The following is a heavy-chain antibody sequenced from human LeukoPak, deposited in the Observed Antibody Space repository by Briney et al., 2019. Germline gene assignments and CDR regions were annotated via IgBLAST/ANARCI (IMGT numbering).Heavy chain of an antibody. D-gene: IGHD2-15*01. CDR1: GFTFSSYA. J-gene: IGHJ1*01. CDR2: ISGSGGST. V-gene: IGHV3-23*01. CDR3: ALLAYCSGGICYSTDFLGYVQH. Sequence: RGSLRLSCAASGFTFSSYAISWVRQAPGKGLEGVSAISGSGGSTYYADSVKGRFTISRDNSKNTLYLQMNSLRAEDTAVYYCALLAYCSGGICYSTDFLGYVQHWGQGTLVTVSS.